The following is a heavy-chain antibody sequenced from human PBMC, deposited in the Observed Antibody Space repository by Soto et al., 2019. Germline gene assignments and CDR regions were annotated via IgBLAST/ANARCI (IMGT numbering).Heavy chain of an antibody. V-gene: IGHV1-3*01. Sequence: SVKVSCKDCRYRFNRYSLQWLHQAPEQRLEWMGWVNAGNGNTKYSQKFQGRVTITRDTSASTAYMELSSLRSEDTAVYDCARVTGWYFPDYWGQGTLVTVSS. CDR2: VNAGNGNT. CDR1: RYRFNRYS. CDR3: ARVTGWYFPDY. J-gene: IGHJ4*02. D-gene: IGHD6-19*01.